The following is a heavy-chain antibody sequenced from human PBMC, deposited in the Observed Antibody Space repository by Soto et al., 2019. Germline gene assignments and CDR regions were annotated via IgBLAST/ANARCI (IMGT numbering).Heavy chain of an antibody. D-gene: IGHD3-9*01. CDR1: GFTFSSYG. Sequence: PGGSLRLSCAASGFTFSSYGMHWVRQAPGKGLEWVAVISYDGSNKYYADSVKGRFTISRDNSKNTLYLQMNSLRAEDTAVYYCAKGAAYYDILTGYPREHYFDYWGQGTLVTVSS. V-gene: IGHV3-30*18. J-gene: IGHJ4*02. CDR3: AKGAAYYDILTGYPREHYFDY. CDR2: ISYDGSNK.